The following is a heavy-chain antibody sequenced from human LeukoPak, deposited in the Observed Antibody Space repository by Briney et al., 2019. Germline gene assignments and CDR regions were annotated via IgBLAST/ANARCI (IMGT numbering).Heavy chain of an antibody. CDR2: INTDGTST. J-gene: IGHJ6*02. V-gene: IGHV3-74*01. CDR3: ARPQQVGTTRSHGLDV. CDR1: GFTFSNSW. Sequence: GGSLRLSCAASGFTFSNSWMQWVRQVPGKGLVWVSRINTDGTSTSYADSVRGRFIISRDNAKNTLYLQMNSLRAEDTAVYYCARPQQVGTTRSHGLDVWGQGTTVTVSS. D-gene: IGHD2-2*01.